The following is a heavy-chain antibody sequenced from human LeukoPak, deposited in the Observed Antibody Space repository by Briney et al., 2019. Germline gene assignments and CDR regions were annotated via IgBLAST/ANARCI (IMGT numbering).Heavy chain of an antibody. D-gene: IGHD6-6*01. CDR3: GRREARVYYYYYYMDV. CDR1: GGSFSGYY. V-gene: IGHV4-34*01. J-gene: IGHJ6*03. CDR2: INHSGST. Sequence: SETLSLTCAVYGGSFSGYYWSWIRQPPGKGLEWIGEINHSGSTNYNPSLKSRVTISVDTSKNQFSLKLSSVTAADTAVYYCGRREARVYYYYYYMDVWGKGTTVTVSS.